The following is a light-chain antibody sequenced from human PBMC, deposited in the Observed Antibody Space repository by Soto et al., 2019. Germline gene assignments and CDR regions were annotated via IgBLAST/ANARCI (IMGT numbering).Light chain of an antibody. Sequence: EIVMTQSPATLSVSPGERATLSCRASQSVSSNLAWYQQKPGQAPRLLIYGASTRATVIPARFSGSGSGTEFTLTISSLQSEDFAVYYCQQYNNWHPMYTFGQGTKLEIK. CDR3: QQYNNWHPMYT. V-gene: IGKV3-15*01. J-gene: IGKJ2*01. CDR2: GAS. CDR1: QSVSSN.